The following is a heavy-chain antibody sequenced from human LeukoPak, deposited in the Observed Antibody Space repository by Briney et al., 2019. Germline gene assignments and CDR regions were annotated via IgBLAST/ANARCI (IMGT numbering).Heavy chain of an antibody. CDR3: ARESYSSGYYYDN. CDR1: GGSISSSSHY. J-gene: IGHJ4*02. V-gene: IGHV4-39*07. D-gene: IGHD3-22*01. CDR2: VYYSGST. Sequence: PSETLSLTCTVSGGSISSSSHYWGWIRQSPGKGLEWIGSVYYSGSTYYNPSLKSRITLSVDTSKSQFSLKLSSVTAADTAVYYCARESYSSGYYYDNWGQGTLVTVSS.